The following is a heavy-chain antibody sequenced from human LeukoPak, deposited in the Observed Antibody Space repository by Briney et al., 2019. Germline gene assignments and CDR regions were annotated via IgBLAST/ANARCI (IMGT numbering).Heavy chain of an antibody. CDR1: GFTFSSCS. CDR2: ISSSSCYI. J-gene: IGHJ4*02. V-gene: IGHV3-21*01. Sequence: PGGSLRLSCAASGFTFSSCSMNWVRQSRGKALEWVSSISSSSCYIYYADSVKGRFTISRENAKHSLYVQMNSLRGEDTAVYYCARGYSSSWYFGDYWGQGTLVRVSS. D-gene: IGHD6-13*01. CDR3: ARGYSSSWYFGDY.